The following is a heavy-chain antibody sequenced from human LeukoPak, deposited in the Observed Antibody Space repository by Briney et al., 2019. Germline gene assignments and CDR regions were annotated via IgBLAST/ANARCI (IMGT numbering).Heavy chain of an antibody. CDR3: ARAVGIFGVVINFDY. J-gene: IGHJ4*02. CDR1: GGSISSSSYY. CDR2: IYYSGST. V-gene: IGHV4-39*07. Sequence: PSETLSLTCTVSGGSISSSSYYWGWIRQPPGKGLEWIGSIYYSGSTYYNPSLKSRVTISVDTSKNQFSLKLSSVTAADTAVYYCARAVGIFGVVINFDYWGQGTLVTVSS. D-gene: IGHD3-3*01.